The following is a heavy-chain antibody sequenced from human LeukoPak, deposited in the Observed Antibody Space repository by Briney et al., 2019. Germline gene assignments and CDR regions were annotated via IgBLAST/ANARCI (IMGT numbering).Heavy chain of an antibody. CDR2: ISWNSGSI. CDR1: GFTFSGYW. V-gene: IGHV3-9*03. Sequence: GGSLRLSCAASGFTFSGYWMHWVRQAPGKGLEWVSGISWNSGSIGYADSVKGRFTISRDNAKNSLYLQMNSLRAEDMALYYCAKGPWGSQSYYFDYWGQGTLVTVSS. CDR3: AKGPWGSQSYYFDY. J-gene: IGHJ4*02. D-gene: IGHD3-10*01.